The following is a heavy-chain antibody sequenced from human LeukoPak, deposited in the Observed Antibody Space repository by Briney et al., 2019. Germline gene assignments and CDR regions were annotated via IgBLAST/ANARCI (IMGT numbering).Heavy chain of an antibody. CDR2: ISDDGIYK. V-gene: IGHV3-30*01. D-gene: IGHD6-13*01. Sequence: GRSLRLSCAGSGFTFSNYAIHWVRQAPGKGPYWVAVISDDGIYKYYADSVKGRFIISRDNSKNTLYLQMNSLRGEDTAVYYCARERIATTGTGWFDPWGQGTLVTVSS. CDR1: GFTFSNYA. J-gene: IGHJ5*02. CDR3: ARERIATTGTGWFDP.